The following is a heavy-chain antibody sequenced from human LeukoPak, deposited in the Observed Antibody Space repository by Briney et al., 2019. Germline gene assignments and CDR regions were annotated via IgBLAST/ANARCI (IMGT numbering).Heavy chain of an antibody. CDR3: ASDRGYYYDSSGEFQH. J-gene: IGHJ1*01. D-gene: IGHD3-22*01. Sequence: PGGSLRLSCAASGFTFSSYWMSWVRQAPGKGLEWVANIKQDGSEKYYVDSVKGRFTISRDNAKNSLYLQMNSLRAEDTAVYYCASDRGYYYDSSGEFQHWGQGTLVTVSS. CDR2: IKQDGSEK. CDR1: GFTFSSYW. V-gene: IGHV3-7*01.